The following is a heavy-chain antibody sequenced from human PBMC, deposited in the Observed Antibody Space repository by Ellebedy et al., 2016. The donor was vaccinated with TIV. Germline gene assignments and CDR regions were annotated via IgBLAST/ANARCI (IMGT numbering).Heavy chain of an antibody. Sequence: GESLKISCAASGFTFSSYGMHWVRQAPGKGLEWVAVISYDGSNKYYADSVKGRFTISRDNSKNTLYLQMNSLRAEDTAVYYCANIPQRVVVPAAIGWGQGTLVTVSS. D-gene: IGHD2-2*02. V-gene: IGHV3-30*18. CDR2: ISYDGSNK. CDR1: GFTFSSYG. J-gene: IGHJ4*02. CDR3: ANIPQRVVVPAAIG.